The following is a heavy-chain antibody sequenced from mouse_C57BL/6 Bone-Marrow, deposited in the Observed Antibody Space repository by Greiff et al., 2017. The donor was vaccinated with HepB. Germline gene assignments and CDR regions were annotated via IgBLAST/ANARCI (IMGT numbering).Heavy chain of an antibody. CDR1: GYSFTSYY. V-gene: IGHV1-66*01. J-gene: IGHJ2*01. CDR3: ARGLTTSDY. Sequence: QVQLQQSGPELVKPGASVKISCKASGYSFTSYYIHWVKQRPGQGLEWIGWIYPGSGNTKYNEKFKGKATLTADTASSTAYMQLSSLTSEDSAVYYCARGLTTSDYWGQGTTLTVSS. D-gene: IGHD1-1*01. CDR2: IYPGSGNT.